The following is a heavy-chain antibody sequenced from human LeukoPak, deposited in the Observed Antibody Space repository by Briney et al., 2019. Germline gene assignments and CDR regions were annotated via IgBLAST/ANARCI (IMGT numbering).Heavy chain of an antibody. CDR2: IYYSGST. J-gene: IGHJ4*02. D-gene: IGHD3-9*01. Sequence: SETLSLTCTVSGYSISSGYYWGWIRQPPGKGLEWIGSIYYSGSTYYNPSLKSRVTISVDTSKNQFSLKLSSVTAADTAVYYCARVTSDILISPHFDYWGQGTLVTVSS. CDR3: ARVTSDILISPHFDY. CDR1: GYSISSGYY. V-gene: IGHV4-38-2*02.